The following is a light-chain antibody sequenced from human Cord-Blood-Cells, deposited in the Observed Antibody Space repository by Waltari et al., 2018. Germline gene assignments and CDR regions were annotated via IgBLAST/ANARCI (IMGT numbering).Light chain of an antibody. J-gene: IGLJ2*01. CDR1: SSNIGSNT. V-gene: IGLV1-44*01. Sequence: QSVLTQPPSASGTPGQRVTISCSGSSSNIGSNTVNWYQQLPGTAPKPLLYSNNQRPSGVPDRVSGSKSGTSASLAISGLQSEDEADYYCAAWDDSLNGLVFGGGTKLTVL. CDR2: SNN. CDR3: AAWDDSLNGLV.